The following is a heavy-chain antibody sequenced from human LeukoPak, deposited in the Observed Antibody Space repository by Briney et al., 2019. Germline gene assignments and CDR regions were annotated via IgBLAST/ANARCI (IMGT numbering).Heavy chain of an antibody. V-gene: IGHV1-69*13. CDR1: GGTFSSYA. CDR3: AREGTTVTAQTFGY. CDR2: IIPIFGTA. J-gene: IGHJ4*02. D-gene: IGHD4-17*01. Sequence: ASVKVSCKASGGTFSSYAISWVRQAPGQGLEWMGGIIPIFGTANYAQKFQGRVTITADESTSTAYMELSSLRSEDTAVCYCAREGTTVTAQTFGYWGQGTLVTVSS.